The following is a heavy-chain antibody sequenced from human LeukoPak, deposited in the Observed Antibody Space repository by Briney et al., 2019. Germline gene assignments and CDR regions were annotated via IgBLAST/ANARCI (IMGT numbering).Heavy chain of an antibody. Sequence: SETLSLTCTVSGGSISSYYWSWTRQPAGKGLEWIGRIYTSGSTNYNPSLKSRVTMSVDTSKNQFSLKLSSVTAADTAVYYCARATVNWNDGNWFDPWGQGTLVTVSS. V-gene: IGHV4-4*07. CDR2: IYTSGST. CDR1: GGSISSYY. CDR3: ARATVNWNDGNWFDP. D-gene: IGHD1-1*01. J-gene: IGHJ5*02.